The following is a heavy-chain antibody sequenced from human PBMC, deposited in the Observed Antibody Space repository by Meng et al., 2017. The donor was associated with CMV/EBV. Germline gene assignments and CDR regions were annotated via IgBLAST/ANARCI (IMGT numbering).Heavy chain of an antibody. CDR1: GFTVSSNY. CDR2: IHSGGST. Sequence: VESLSLSCAASGFTVSSNYMSWVRQAPGKGLEWVSVIHSGGSTYYADSVKGRFTISRDNSKNTPYLQMNSLRAEDTAVYYCARGVIAALGHGMDVWGQGTTVTVSS. CDR3: ARGVIAALGHGMDV. D-gene: IGHD6-6*01. V-gene: IGHV3-53*01. J-gene: IGHJ6*02.